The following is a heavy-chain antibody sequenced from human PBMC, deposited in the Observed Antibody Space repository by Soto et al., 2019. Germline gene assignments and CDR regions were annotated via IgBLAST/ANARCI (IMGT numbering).Heavy chain of an antibody. CDR3: ARVPARPTHYDILTGYYSPYYYYMDV. D-gene: IGHD3-9*01. Sequence: SETLSLTCTVSGGSISSSSYYWGWIRQPPGKGLEWIGSIYYSGSTYYNPSLKSRVTISVDTSKNQFSLKLSSVTAADTAVYYCARVPARPTHYDILTGYYSPYYYYMDVWGKGTTVTVSS. CDR2: IYYSGST. V-gene: IGHV4-39*01. J-gene: IGHJ6*03. CDR1: GGSISSSSYY.